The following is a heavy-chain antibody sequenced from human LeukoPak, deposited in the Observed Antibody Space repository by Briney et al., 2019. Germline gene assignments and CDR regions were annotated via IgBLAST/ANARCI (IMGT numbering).Heavy chain of an antibody. CDR3: ARLWGFRPDGFDI. CDR2: ISSSGTTI. D-gene: IGHD2-21*01. V-gene: IGHV3-48*04. Sequence: GGSLRLSCGDSGFTFSSYSINWVRQAPGKGLEWISYISSSGTTIHYADSVKGRFTVSRDNAKNSLYLQMNSLRAEDTAVYYCARLWGFRPDGFDIWGQGTMVTVSS. J-gene: IGHJ3*02. CDR1: GFTFSSYS.